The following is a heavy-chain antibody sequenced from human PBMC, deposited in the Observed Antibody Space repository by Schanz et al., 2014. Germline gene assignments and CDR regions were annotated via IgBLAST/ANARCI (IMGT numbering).Heavy chain of an antibody. Sequence: QVQLVESGGGVVQPGRSLRLSCVASGFTFSSYDVFWVRQAPGKGLEWVSAMNESHSTIYYADSVRGRFTVSRDNAENALYLQMNSLRAEDTGLYFCARGGSGSHYRLDYWGQGTLVTVSS. D-gene: IGHD1-26*01. J-gene: IGHJ4*02. CDR1: GFTFSSYD. CDR2: MNESHSTI. V-gene: IGHV3-NL1*01. CDR3: ARGGSGSHYRLDY.